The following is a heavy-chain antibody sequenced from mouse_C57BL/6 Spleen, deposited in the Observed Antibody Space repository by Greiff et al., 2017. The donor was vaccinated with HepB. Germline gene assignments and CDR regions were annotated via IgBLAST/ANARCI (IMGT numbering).Heavy chain of an antibody. D-gene: IGHD4-1*01. J-gene: IGHJ2*01. V-gene: IGHV3-6*01. Sequence: EVQRVESGPGLVKPSQSLSLTCSVTGYSITSGYYWNWIRQFPGNKLEWMGYISYDGSNNYNPSLKNRISITRDTSKNQFFLKLNSVTTEDTATYYCARSNWDRGDYFDCWGQGTTLTVSS. CDR1: GYSITSGYY. CDR2: ISYDGSN. CDR3: ARSNWDRGDYFDC.